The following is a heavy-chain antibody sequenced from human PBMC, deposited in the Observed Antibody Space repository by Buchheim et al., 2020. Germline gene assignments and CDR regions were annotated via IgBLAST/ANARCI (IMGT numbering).Heavy chain of an antibody. CDR1: GFTFSSYW. CDR3: ARPVAGSDAFDI. J-gene: IGHJ3*02. D-gene: IGHD6-19*01. V-gene: IGHV3-74*01. CDR2: IKSDGSRT. Sequence: EVQLVESGGGLVQPGGSLRLSCAASGFTFSSYWMYWVRQGPGKGLVWVSRIKSDGSRTSYADSVKGRFTISRENAKNTLYLKMNSLRAEDTAVYYCARPVAGSDAFDIWGQGT.